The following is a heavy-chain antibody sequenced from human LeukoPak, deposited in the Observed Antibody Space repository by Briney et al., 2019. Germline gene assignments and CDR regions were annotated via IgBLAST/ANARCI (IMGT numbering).Heavy chain of an antibody. V-gene: IGHV3-11*04. J-gene: IGHJ4*02. CDR3: ARRPYPRWELLNVDY. Sequence: GGSLRLSCAASGFTFSDYYMSWIRQAPGKGLEWVSYISSSGSTIYYADSVKGRFTISRDNAKNSLYLQMNSLRAEDTAVYYCARRPYPRWELLNVDYWGQGTLVTVSS. D-gene: IGHD1-26*01. CDR2: ISSSGSTI. CDR1: GFTFSDYY.